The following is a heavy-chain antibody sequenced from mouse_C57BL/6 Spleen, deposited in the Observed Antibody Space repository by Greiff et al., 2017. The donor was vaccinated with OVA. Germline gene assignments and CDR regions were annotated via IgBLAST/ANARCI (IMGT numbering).Heavy chain of an antibody. CDR1: GFTFSSYG. J-gene: IGHJ3*01. CDR3: ARRVPAWFAY. Sequence: EVNVVESGGDLVKPGGSLKLSCAASGFTFSSYGMSWVRQTPDKRLEWVATISSGGSYTYYPDSVKGRFTISRDNAKNTLYLQMSSLKSEDTAMYYCARRVPAWFAYWGQGTLVTVSA. V-gene: IGHV5-6*02. CDR2: ISSGGSYT.